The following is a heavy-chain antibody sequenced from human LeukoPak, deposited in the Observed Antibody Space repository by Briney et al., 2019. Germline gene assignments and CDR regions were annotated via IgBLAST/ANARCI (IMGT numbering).Heavy chain of an antibody. D-gene: IGHD5-18*01. J-gene: IGHJ6*02. Sequence: SETLSLTCTVSGGSISSYYWSWIRQPPGKGLEWIGYIYYSGSTNYNPSLKSRVTISVDTSKNQFSLKLSSVTAADTAVYYCARRLGYSYGFGMDVWGQGTTVTVSS. V-gene: IGHV4-59*08. CDR3: ARRLGYSYGFGMDV. CDR1: GGSISSYY. CDR2: IYYSGST.